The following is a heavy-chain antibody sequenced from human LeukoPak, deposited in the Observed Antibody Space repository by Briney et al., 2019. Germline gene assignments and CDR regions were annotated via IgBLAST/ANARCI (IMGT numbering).Heavy chain of an antibody. CDR1: GYIFTTYY. V-gene: IGHV1-46*01. Sequence: ASVKVSCKASGYIFTTYYMHWVRQAPGQGLGWMGIINPTGGSTSYAQKFQGRVTMTRDMSTSTVYMELSSLRSEDTAVYFCARSRAPGTASLYFYYYYMDVWGRGTTVTVSS. D-gene: IGHD2-15*01. J-gene: IGHJ6*03. CDR2: INPTGGST. CDR3: ARSRAPGTASLYFYYYYMDV.